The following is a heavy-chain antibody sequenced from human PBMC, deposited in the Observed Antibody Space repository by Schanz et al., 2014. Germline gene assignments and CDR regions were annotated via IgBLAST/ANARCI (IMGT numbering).Heavy chain of an antibody. J-gene: IGHJ4*02. V-gene: IGHV3-30*03. CDR3: ARGGAYRSPSPVFYFDY. CDR1: GFTFSNYA. CDR2: ISFDGRNK. D-gene: IGHD6-6*01. Sequence: QVQLVESGGGVVQPGRSLRLSCAASGFTFSNYAMHWVRQAPGKGLDWLAVISFDGRNKYHAQSVKGRFTISRDNSKNTLYLQMNSLRPEDTAVYYCARGGAYRSPSPVFYFDYWGQGTLVTVSS.